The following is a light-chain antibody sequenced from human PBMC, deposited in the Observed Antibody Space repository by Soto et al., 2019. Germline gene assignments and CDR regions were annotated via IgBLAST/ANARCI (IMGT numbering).Light chain of an antibody. CDR3: ETWDSNVWV. J-gene: IGLJ3*02. CDR2: LEGSGSH. CDR1: SGHSSYI. Sequence: QSVLTQSSSASASLGSSVKLTCTLSSGHSSYIIAWHQQQPGKAPRYLMKLEGSGSHNKGSGVPDRFSGSSSGADRYLTISNLHFEDEADYYCETWDSNVWVFGGGTKLTVL. V-gene: IGLV4-60*02.